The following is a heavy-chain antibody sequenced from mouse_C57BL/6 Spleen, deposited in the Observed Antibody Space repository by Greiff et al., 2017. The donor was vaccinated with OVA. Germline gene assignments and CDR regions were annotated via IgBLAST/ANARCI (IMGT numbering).Heavy chain of an antibody. V-gene: IGHV14-3*01. D-gene: IGHD2-3*01. J-gene: IGHJ2*01. CDR2: IDPANGNT. Sequence: VQLKESVAELVRPGASVKLSCTASGFNIKNTYMHWVKQRPEQGLEWLGRIDPANGNTKYAPKFPGKATITADTSSNTAYLQLSSLTSEDTAIYYCARSEDGYYSFDYWGQGTTLTVSS. CDR3: ARSEDGYYSFDY. CDR1: GFNIKNTY.